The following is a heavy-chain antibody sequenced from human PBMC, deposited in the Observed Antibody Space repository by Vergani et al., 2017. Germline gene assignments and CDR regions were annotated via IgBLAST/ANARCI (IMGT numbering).Heavy chain of an antibody. Sequence: EVQLVESGGGLVQPGGSLRLSCAASGFTFSSYWMSWVRQAPGKGLEWVVNIKQDGSEKYYVDSVKGRFTISRDNAKNSLYLQMNSLRAEDTAVYYCARALVRDIQLWLPMDYWGQGTLVTVSS. CDR3: ARALVRDIQLWLPMDY. CDR1: GFTFSSYW. D-gene: IGHD5-18*01. CDR2: IKQDGSEK. J-gene: IGHJ4*02. V-gene: IGHV3-7*03.